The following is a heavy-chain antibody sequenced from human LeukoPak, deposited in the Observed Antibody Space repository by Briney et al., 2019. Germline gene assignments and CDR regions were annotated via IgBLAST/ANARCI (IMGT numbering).Heavy chain of an antibody. D-gene: IGHD1-26*01. J-gene: IGHJ4*02. CDR1: GFTFDDHD. CDR2: INWNGGST. Sequence: GGSLRLSCVASGFTFDDHDMSWVRQAPGKGLEWVSNINWNGGSTVYIDSVKGRFTISRDKAKNSLYLQMNSLRAEDTALYYCARGKMVGATAWGGLDYWGQGTLVTVSS. CDR3: ARGKMVGATAWGGLDY. V-gene: IGHV3-20*04.